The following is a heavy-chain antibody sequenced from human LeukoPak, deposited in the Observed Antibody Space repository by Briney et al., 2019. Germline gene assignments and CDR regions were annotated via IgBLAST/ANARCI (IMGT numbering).Heavy chain of an antibody. CDR2: ISPNSGGT. J-gene: IGHJ3*02. V-gene: IGHV1-2*02. D-gene: IGHD6-19*01. Sequence: ASVKVSCMASGYTFTGYYLHWVRQAPGQGLEWMGWISPNSGGTHFVQRFQDRVTMTRDTSISTAYMELSSLRSDDTAVYYCARSYQWLTTYAFDIWGQGTMVTVSS. CDR1: GYTFTGYY. CDR3: ARSYQWLTTYAFDI.